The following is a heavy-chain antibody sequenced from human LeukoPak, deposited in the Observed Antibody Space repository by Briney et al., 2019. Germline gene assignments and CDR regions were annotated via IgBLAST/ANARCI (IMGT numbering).Heavy chain of an antibody. CDR1: GGTFSSYA. CDR3: ARVDTAMVIDY. V-gene: IGHV1-69*04. J-gene: IGHJ4*02. Sequence: SVKVSCKASGGTFSSYAISWVRQAPGKGLEWMGRIIPILGIANYAQKFQGRVTITADKSTSTAYMELSSLRSEDTAVYYCARVDTAMVIDYWGQGTLVTVSS. D-gene: IGHD5-18*01. CDR2: IIPILGIA.